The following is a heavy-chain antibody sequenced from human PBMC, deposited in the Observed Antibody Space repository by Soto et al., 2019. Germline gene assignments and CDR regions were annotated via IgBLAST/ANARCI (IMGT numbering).Heavy chain of an antibody. CDR1: GFTFSSYA. J-gene: IGHJ2*01. CDR2: ISGSGGST. D-gene: IGHD4-17*01. V-gene: IGHV3-23*01. CDR3: AKDLGATVTTIWYFDL. Sequence: GGSLRLSCAASGFTFSSYAMSWVRQAPGKGLEWVSAISGSGGSTYYADSVKGRFTISRDNSKNTLYLQMNSLRAEDTAVYYCAKDLGATVTTIWYFDLWGRGTLVTVSS.